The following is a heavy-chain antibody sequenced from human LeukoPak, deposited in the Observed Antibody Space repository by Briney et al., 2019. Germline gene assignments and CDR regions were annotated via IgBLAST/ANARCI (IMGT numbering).Heavy chain of an antibody. V-gene: IGHV5-51*01. Sequence: GESLKISCRASGYSFSTNWIGWVRQMPGKGLEWMGVIYPGDSDTRYSPSFQGQVTISADKSISTAYLQWSGLKASDTAMYYCERGGYSAYEFDCWGQGTLVTVSS. J-gene: IGHJ4*02. CDR2: IYPGDSDT. D-gene: IGHD5-12*01. CDR1: GYSFSTNW. CDR3: ERGGYSAYEFDC.